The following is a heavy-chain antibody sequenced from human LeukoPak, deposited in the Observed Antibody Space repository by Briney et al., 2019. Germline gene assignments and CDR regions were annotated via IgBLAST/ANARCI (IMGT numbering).Heavy chain of an antibody. CDR2: IKSKTDGGTT. CDR3: TTDLIVVVPTFDY. V-gene: IGHV3-15*01. CDR1: GFTFSNAW. J-gene: IGHJ4*02. Sequence: PGGSLRLSCAASGFTFSNAWMSWVRQAPGKGLEWVGGIKSKTDGGTTDYAAPVKGRFTISRDDSKNTLYLQMNSLKTEDTAVYYCTTDLIVVVPTFDYWGQGTLVTVSS. D-gene: IGHD2-2*01.